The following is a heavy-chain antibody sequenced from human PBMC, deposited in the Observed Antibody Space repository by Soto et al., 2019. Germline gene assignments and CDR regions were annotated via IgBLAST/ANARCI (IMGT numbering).Heavy chain of an antibody. CDR2: IYRGEST. CDR1: GFTVSSNF. Sequence: GGSLRLSCAASGFTVSSNFMSWVRRGPGKGLEWVSTIYRGESTYYTDSVKGRFTISRDNSKNTLYLQMNSLRAEDTAVYYCAKAQVLRYFDWLSPDYYYGMDVWGQGTTVTVSS. J-gene: IGHJ6*02. CDR3: AKAQVLRYFDWLSPDYYYGMDV. V-gene: IGHV3-53*01. D-gene: IGHD3-9*01.